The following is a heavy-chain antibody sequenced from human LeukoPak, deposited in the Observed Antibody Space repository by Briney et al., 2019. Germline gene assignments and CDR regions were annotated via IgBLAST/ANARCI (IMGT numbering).Heavy chain of an antibody. CDR2: ISSGGTT. V-gene: IGHV3-53*01. Sequence: GGSLRLTCTASGFTVSKNYMNWVCQAPGKGLEWVSLISSGGTTHYADSVKGRFTISRDNSENTLYLQMNSLRAEDTAVYYCARELGSTFDYWGQGTLVTVSS. CDR1: GFTVSKNY. CDR3: ARELGSTFDY. J-gene: IGHJ4*02. D-gene: IGHD1-1*01.